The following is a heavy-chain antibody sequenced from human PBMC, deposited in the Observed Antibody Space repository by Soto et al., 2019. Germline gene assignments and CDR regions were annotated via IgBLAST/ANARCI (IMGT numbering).Heavy chain of an antibody. CDR3: AKHNQSVPLGYSFDS. CDR2: IYYSGTT. D-gene: IGHD6-13*01. J-gene: IGHJ4*01. V-gene: IGHV4-31*03. Sequence: PSESLSLTCTVSGGSITSAGYYWAWIRQHPGKGLEWIACIYYSGTTSYSPSLRSRLTISVDTSKSQFSLKLTSVTAAYTAVYYSAKHNQSVPLGYSFDSWGHGTLVTVSS. CDR1: GGSITSAGYY.